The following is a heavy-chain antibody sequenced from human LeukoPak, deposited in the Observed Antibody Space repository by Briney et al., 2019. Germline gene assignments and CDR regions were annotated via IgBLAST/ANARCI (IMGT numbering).Heavy chain of an antibody. J-gene: IGHJ5*02. D-gene: IGHD4-23*01. CDR2: ISYDGSNK. CDR1: GFTFSSYA. Sequence: AGGSLRLSCAASGFTFSSYAMHWVRQAPGKGLEWVAVISYDGSNKYYADSVKGRFTISRDNSKNTLYLQMNSLRAEDTAVYYCARDQTVVTEFNWFDPWGQGTLVTVSS. CDR3: ARDQTVVTEFNWFDP. V-gene: IGHV3-30*04.